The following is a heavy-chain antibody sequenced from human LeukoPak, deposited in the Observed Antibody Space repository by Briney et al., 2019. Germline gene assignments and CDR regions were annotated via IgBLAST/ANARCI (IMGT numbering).Heavy chain of an antibody. CDR1: GYTFTGYY. V-gene: IGHV1-2*02. Sequence: GASVKVSCKASGYTFTGYYMHWVRQAPGQGLEWMGWINPNSGGTNYAQKFQGRVTMTRDTSISTAYMELSRLRSDDTAVYYCARGRRHYYDSSALWDAFDIWGQGTMVTVSS. CDR2: INPNSGGT. CDR3: ARGRRHYYDSSALWDAFDI. J-gene: IGHJ3*02. D-gene: IGHD3-22*01.